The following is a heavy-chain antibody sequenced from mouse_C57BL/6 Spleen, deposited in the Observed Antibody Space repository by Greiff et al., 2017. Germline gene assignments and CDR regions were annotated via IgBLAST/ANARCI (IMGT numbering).Heavy chain of an antibody. V-gene: IGHV1-9*01. CDR1: GYTFNDYW. CDR3: ARRGYSSNYFDY. CDR2: ILPGSGST. Sequence: VQLQQSVAELMKPGASVKLSCTATGYTFNDYWIEWVKQRPGHGLEWIGEILPGSGSTNYNAQFKGKATFTADTSTNTTYLQLSSLTTEDATIYYCARRGYSSNYFDYWGQGTTLTVSS. D-gene: IGHD2-12*01. J-gene: IGHJ2*01.